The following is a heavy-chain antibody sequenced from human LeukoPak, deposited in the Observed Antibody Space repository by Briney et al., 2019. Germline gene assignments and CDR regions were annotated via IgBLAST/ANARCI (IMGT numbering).Heavy chain of an antibody. CDR3: ARERGFGELLDY. CDR2: INHSGST. J-gene: IGHJ4*02. V-gene: IGHV4-34*01. Sequence: ASETLSLTCAVYGGSFSGYYWSWIRQPPGKGLEWIGEINHSGSTNYNPSLKSRVTMSVGTSKNQFSLKLSSVTAADTAVYYCARERGFGELLDYWGQGTLVTVSS. CDR1: GGSFSGYY. D-gene: IGHD3-10*01.